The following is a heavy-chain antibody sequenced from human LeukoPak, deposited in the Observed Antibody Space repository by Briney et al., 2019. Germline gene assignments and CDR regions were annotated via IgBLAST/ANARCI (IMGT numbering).Heavy chain of an antibody. CDR3: ARVGGFSYGYFDY. D-gene: IGHD5-18*01. V-gene: IGHV4-59*01. Sequence: PSETPSLTCAVSSGSISTYYWSWIRQPPGKRLEWIGFVHYTGSTNYSPSLKSRVTISVDTSKNQFSLKLNSVTAADTAVYYCARVGGFSYGYFDYWGQGTLVTVSS. CDR2: VHYTGST. J-gene: IGHJ4*02. CDR1: SGSISTYY.